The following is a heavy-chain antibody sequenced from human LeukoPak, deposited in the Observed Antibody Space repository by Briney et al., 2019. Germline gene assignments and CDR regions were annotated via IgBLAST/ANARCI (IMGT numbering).Heavy chain of an antibody. D-gene: IGHD3-22*01. V-gene: IGHV4-59*01. CDR2: IYYSGTT. CDR3: ATRYYDSSPFDP. CDR1: GGSISSYS. Sequence: PSQTLSLTCSVSGGSISSYSWSWIRQPPGKRLEWSGYIYYSGTTNYNPSLKSRVTISVDTSKNQFSLKLSSVTAADTAVYYCATRYYDSSPFDPWGPGTLVTVST. J-gene: IGHJ5*02.